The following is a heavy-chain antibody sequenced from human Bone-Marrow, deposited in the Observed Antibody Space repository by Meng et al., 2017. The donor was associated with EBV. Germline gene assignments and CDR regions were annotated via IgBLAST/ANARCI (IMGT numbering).Heavy chain of an antibody. CDR3: ARTGYSYGFDTFDI. V-gene: IGHV3-21*01. D-gene: IGHD5-18*01. CDR2: ISTSSTYI. CDR1: GFTFSSYS. Sequence: EVQLVESGGGLVKPGGSLRLPCAASGFTFSSYSMNWVRQAPGKGLEWVSSISTSSTYIYYAHSVKGRLTISRDNAKSSLFLQMSSLRAEDTAVYYCARTGYSYGFDTFDIWGQGTMVTVSS. J-gene: IGHJ3*02.